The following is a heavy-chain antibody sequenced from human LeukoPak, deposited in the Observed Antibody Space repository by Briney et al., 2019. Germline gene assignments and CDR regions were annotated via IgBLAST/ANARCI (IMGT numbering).Heavy chain of an antibody. CDR1: GFTFSSYS. CDR3: ARTYYYDISGYREDWFDP. Sequence: GGSLRLSCAASGFTFSSYSMNWVRQAPGKGLEWVSSISSSSSYIYYADSVKGRFTISRDNAKKSLYLQMNSLRAEDTAVYYCARTYYYDISGYREDWFDPWGQGTLVTVSS. V-gene: IGHV3-21*01. CDR2: ISSSSSYI. D-gene: IGHD3-22*01. J-gene: IGHJ5*02.